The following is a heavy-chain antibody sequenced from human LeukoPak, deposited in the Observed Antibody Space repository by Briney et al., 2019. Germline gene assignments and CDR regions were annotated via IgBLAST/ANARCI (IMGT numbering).Heavy chain of an antibody. CDR2: INAGNGNT. V-gene: IGHV1-3*01. Sequence: ASVKVSCKASGYTFTSYAMHWVRQAPGQRLEWMGWINAGNGNTKYSQKFQGRVTITRDTSASTAYMELSSLRSEDTAVYYCARVSSGWYPHDAFDIWGQGTMVTVSS. CDR3: ARVSSGWYPHDAFDI. D-gene: IGHD6-19*01. J-gene: IGHJ3*02. CDR1: GYTFTSYA.